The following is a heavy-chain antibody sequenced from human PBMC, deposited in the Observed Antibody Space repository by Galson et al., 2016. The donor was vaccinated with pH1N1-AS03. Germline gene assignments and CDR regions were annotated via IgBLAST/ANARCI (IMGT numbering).Heavy chain of an antibody. CDR2: IFYNGTT. D-gene: IGHD3-10*01. V-gene: IGHV4-59*08. Sequence: ETLSLTCTVSGGSISSYYWSWIRQPPGKRLEWIGYIFYNGTTNYNPSLKSRVTISVDTSKNQFSLKLTSVTAADTAVYYCAPYGSGRPDRAFHYWGLGTLVTVSS. CDR1: GGSISSYY. J-gene: IGHJ4*02. CDR3: APYGSGRPDRAFHY.